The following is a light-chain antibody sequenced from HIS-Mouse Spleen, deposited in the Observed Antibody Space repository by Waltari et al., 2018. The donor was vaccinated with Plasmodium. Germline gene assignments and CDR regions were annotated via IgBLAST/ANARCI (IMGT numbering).Light chain of an antibody. CDR1: ALPKKY. Sequence: SYELTQPPSVPVSPGPTARITCSGDALPKKYAYWYQQKSGQAPVLVIYEDSKRPPGIPERFSGSSSGTMATLTISGAQVEDEADYYCYSTDSSGNHRVFGGGTKLTVL. CDR3: YSTDSSGNHRV. CDR2: EDS. J-gene: IGLJ3*02. V-gene: IGLV3-10*01.